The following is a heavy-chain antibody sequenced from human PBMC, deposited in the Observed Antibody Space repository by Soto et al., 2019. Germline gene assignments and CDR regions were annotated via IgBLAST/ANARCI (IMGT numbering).Heavy chain of an antibody. V-gene: IGHV4-4*02. CDR2: IFHDGTA. CDR3: STRAYDTNGYYRFDP. J-gene: IGHJ5*01. CDR1: GVSISSGNW. D-gene: IGHD3-22*01. Sequence: SETLSLTCAVSGVSISSGNWWTWVRQSPQRGLEYIGEIFHDGTANYYPSFERRVAISVDTSKNQFSLKLTSVTAADTAIYYCSTRAYDTNGYYRFDPWGQGTLVTVSS.